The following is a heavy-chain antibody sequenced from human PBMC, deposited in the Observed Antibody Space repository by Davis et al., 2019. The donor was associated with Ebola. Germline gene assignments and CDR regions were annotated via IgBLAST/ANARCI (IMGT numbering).Heavy chain of an antibody. J-gene: IGHJ1*01. CDR1: GGSISSHY. CDR3: ARGGGSSSWFFQH. Sequence: PSETLSLTCTVSGGSISSHYWSWIRQPPGKGLEWIGYIYYSGSTNYNPSLKSRVTISVDTSKNQFSLKLSSVTAADTAVYYCARGGGSSSWFFQHWGQGTLVTVSS. CDR2: IYYSGST. D-gene: IGHD6-13*01. V-gene: IGHV4-59*11.